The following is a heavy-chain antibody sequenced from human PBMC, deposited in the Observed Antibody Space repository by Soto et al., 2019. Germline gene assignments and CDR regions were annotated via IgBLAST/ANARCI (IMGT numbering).Heavy chain of an antibody. V-gene: IGHV3-23*01. Sequence: HPGGSLRLSCAASGFTFSSYAMSWVRQAPGKGLEWVSAISGSGGSTYYADSVKGRFTISRDNSKNTLYLQMNSLRAEDTAVYYCAKDRIPNYYDSSGYYRDWFDPWGQGTLVTVSS. CDR2: ISGSGGST. CDR1: GFTFSSYA. J-gene: IGHJ5*02. D-gene: IGHD3-22*01. CDR3: AKDRIPNYYDSSGYYRDWFDP.